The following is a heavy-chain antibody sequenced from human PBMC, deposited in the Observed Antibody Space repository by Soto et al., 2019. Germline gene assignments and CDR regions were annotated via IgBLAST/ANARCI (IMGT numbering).Heavy chain of an antibody. V-gene: IGHV4-31*03. Sequence: QVQLQESGPGLVKPSQTLSLTCTVSGGSISSGGYYWSWIRQHPGKGLEWIGYIYYSGSTYYNPSLKSRVTISVDTSKNQFSLKLSSVTAADTAVYYCARVKGDYELRPIYYFDYWGQGTLVTVSS. CDR1: GGSISSGGYY. CDR3: ARVKGDYELRPIYYFDY. J-gene: IGHJ4*02. D-gene: IGHD4-17*01. CDR2: IYYSGST.